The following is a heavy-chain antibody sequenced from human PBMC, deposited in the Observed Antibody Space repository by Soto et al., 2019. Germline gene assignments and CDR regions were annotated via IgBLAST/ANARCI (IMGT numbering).Heavy chain of an antibody. CDR2: IYYSGST. V-gene: IGHV4-59*01. Sequence: PSETLSLTCSVSGDSISSAYWSWIRQPPGKGLRWIGYIYYSGSTNYNPSLKSRVTISLDTSKNQFSLKVSSVTAADTAVYYCARGYDWFDPLGQGTLVTVSS. D-gene: IGHD5-12*01. CDR3: ARGYDWFDP. J-gene: IGHJ5*02. CDR1: GDSISSAY.